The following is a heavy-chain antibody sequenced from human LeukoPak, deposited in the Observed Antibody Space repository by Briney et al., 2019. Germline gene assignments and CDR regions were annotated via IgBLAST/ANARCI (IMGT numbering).Heavy chain of an antibody. CDR1: GGSFSGYY. V-gene: IGHV4-34*09. Sequence: SSETLSLTCAVYGGSFSGYYWSWIRQPPGKGLEWIGEINHSGSTNYNPSLKSRVTISVDTSKNQFSLKLSSVTAADTAVYYCARDIGYGSGSYYPLDYWGQGTLVTVSS. J-gene: IGHJ4*02. CDR2: INHSGST. CDR3: ARDIGYGSGSYYPLDY. D-gene: IGHD3-10*01.